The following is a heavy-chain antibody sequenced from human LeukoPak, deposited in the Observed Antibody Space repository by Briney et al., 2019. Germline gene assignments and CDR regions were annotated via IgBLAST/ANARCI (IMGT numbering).Heavy chain of an antibody. CDR1: GGSISSYY. CDR2: IYYSGST. D-gene: IGHD2-15*01. J-gene: IGHJ5*02. Sequence: SETLSLTCTVSGGSISSYYWNWIRQPPGKGLEWIGYIYYSGSTNYNPSLKSRVTISADTSKNQFSLKLSSVTAADTAVYYCARQIVVVPAALYWFDPWGQGTLVTVSS. V-gene: IGHV4-59*08. CDR3: ARQIVVVPAALYWFDP.